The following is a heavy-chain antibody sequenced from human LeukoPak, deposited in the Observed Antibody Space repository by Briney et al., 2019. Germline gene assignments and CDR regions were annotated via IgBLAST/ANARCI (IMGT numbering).Heavy chain of an antibody. CDR1: GYTFTSYG. V-gene: IGHV1-18*01. CDR2: ISAYNGKS. Sequence: ASVKVSCKAAGYTFTSYGIGWVRQAPGQGLEWMGWISAYNGKSNYAHKVQGRVTMTTDTSTRTACMAMRSLSSDDTAVYYWAGTLLKPVYCSSTSCYRSYYYYYGMDVWGQGTTVTVSS. CDR3: AGTLLKPVYCSSTSCYRSYYYYYGMDV. D-gene: IGHD2-2*01. J-gene: IGHJ6*02.